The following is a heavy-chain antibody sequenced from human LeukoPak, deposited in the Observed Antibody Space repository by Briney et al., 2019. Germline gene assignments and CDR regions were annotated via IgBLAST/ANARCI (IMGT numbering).Heavy chain of an antibody. V-gene: IGHV1-2*02. CDR1: GYTFTGYY. J-gene: IGHJ4*02. CDR3: ARGFTDSSGYYHYYFDY. CDR2: INPNSGGT. Sequence: ASVKLSCKASGYTFTGYYMHWVRQAPGQGLEWMGWINPNSGGTNYAQKFQGRVTMTRDTSISTAYMELSRLRSDDTAVYYCARGFTDSSGYYHYYFDYWGQGTLVTVSS. D-gene: IGHD3-22*01.